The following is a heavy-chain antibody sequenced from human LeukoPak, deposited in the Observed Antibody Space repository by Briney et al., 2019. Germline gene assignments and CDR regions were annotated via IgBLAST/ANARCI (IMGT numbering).Heavy chain of an antibody. V-gene: IGHV1-2*02. CDR2: ISPTSGGT. J-gene: IGHJ6*03. CDR1: GYTFTGYY. Sequence: SSVKVSCKASGYTFTGYYIHLVRQAPGQGLEWMGLISPTSGGTNYAQKFQGRVTMTRDTSIITAYMELSRLRSDDTAVYYCAREAYASGSFRTDYYYMDVWGKGTTVTISS. CDR3: AREAYASGSFRTDYYYMDV. D-gene: IGHD3-10*01.